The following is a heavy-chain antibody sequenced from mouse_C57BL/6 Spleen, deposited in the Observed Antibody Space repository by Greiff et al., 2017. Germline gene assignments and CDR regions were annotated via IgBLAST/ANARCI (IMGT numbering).Heavy chain of an antibody. D-gene: IGHD2-5*01. V-gene: IGHV1-82*01. Sequence: QVQLKQSGPELVKPGASVKISCKASGYAFSSYWMNWVKQRPGKGLEWIGRIYPGDGDTNYNGKFKGKDTLTADKSSSTAYMQLSSLTSEDSAVYFCARQYYSNYDFDYWGQGTTLTVSS. CDR2: IYPGDGDT. CDR1: GYAFSSYW. J-gene: IGHJ2*01. CDR3: ARQYYSNYDFDY.